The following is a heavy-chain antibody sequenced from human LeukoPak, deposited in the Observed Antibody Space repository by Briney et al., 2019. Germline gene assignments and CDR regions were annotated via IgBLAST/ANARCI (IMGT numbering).Heavy chain of an antibody. CDR2: IKQDGSEK. CDR1: GFTFSTYR. D-gene: IGHD1-26*01. J-gene: IGHJ4*02. Sequence: PGGSLRLSCAASGFTFSTYRMSWVRQAPGKGLEWVANIKQDGSEKHYVDSVKGRFTISRDNAKNSLYLQMSSLRAEDTAVYYCTTDGVGVEGATYDNWGQGTLVSVSS. CDR3: TTDGVGVEGATYDN. V-gene: IGHV3-7*03.